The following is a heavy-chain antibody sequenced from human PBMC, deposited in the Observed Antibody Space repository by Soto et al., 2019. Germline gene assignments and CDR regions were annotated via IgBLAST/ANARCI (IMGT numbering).Heavy chain of an antibody. V-gene: IGHV4-34*01. Sequence: PSETLSLTCAVYGGSFSGYYWSWIRQPPGKGLEWIGEINHSGSTNYNPSLKSRVTISVDTSKNQFSLKLSSVTAADTAVYYCARGPPAAVHYYYYNWAVGGKGPTAPAS. J-gene: IGHJ6*03. D-gene: IGHD2-2*01. CDR2: INHSGST. CDR3: ARGPPAAVHYYYYNWAV. CDR1: GGSFSGYY.